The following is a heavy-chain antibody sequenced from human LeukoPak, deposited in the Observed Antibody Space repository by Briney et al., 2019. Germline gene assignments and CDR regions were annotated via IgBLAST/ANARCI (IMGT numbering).Heavy chain of an antibody. D-gene: IGHD4/OR15-4a*01. CDR1: GFSFSNAW. Sequence: GGSLRLSCAASGFSFSNAWMSWVRQAPGKGLEWGGRIKSKTDGGTTDYAAPVKGRFTISRDDSKNTLYLQMNSLRAEDTAVYYCARRAGAYSHPYDYWGQGTLVTVSS. CDR2: IKSKTDGGTT. J-gene: IGHJ4*02. V-gene: IGHV3-15*01. CDR3: ARRAGAYSHPYDY.